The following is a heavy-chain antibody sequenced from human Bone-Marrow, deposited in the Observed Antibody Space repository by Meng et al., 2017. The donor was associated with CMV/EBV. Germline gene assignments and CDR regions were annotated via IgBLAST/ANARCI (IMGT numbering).Heavy chain of an antibody. CDR2: ISDSGGNT. CDR1: GFTFSSYA. D-gene: IGHD1-26*01. J-gene: IGHJ4*02. Sequence: GESLKISCAASGFTFSSYAMNWVRQFPGKGLECVSTISDSGGNTYYADSVKGRFTISRDNSKNTLYLQMNSLRAEDTAVYNCAKDEWEWEPLKGPPFDYWGQGTLVTVSS. CDR3: AKDEWEWEPLKGPPFDY. V-gene: IGHV3-23*01.